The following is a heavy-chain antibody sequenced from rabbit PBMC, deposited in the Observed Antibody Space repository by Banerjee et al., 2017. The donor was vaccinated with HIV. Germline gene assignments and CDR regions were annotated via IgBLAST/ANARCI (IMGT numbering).Heavy chain of an antibody. CDR2: INTSSGNT. V-gene: IGHV1S40*01. Sequence: QSLEESGGDLVKPEGSLTLTCTASGFSFSNKYVMCWVRQAPGKGLEWIACINTSSGNTVYATWAKGRFTISRTSSTTVALQMTSLTAADTATYFCARDGRGIYDDYGDYYFTLWGPGTLVTVS. J-gene: IGHJ4*01. CDR1: GFSFSNKYV. D-gene: IGHD2-1*01. CDR3: ARDGRGIYDDYGDYYFTL.